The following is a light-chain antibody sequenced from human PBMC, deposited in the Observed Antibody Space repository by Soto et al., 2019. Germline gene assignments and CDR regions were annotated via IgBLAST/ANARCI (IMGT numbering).Light chain of an antibody. CDR1: HNVNDS. V-gene: IGKV3-11*01. CDR2: DAS. CDR3: QQRSDWPPFT. J-gene: IGKJ2*01. Sequence: EVVLTQSPATLSLSPGERATLSCRASHNVNDSLAWYQQKPGQAPRLLIYDASKRATGLPARFSGSGSGTDFTLTISSLEAEDSAVYYCQQRSDWPPFTFGQGTKVEIK.